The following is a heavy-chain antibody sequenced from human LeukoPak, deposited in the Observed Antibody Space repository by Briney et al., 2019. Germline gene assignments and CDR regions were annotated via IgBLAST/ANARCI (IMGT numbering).Heavy chain of an antibody. CDR3: ASLGGFAI. CDR2: FYISGGT. J-gene: IGHJ3*02. CDR1: GDSISSGSYF. Sequence: SETLSLTCTVSGDSISSGSYFGNWSRQPAGRGLEWIGRFYISGGTNYNPSLKRRVTISVETSKNQSSPKLTSVTAADTAVYYCASLGGFAIWGQGTVVTVSS. V-gene: IGHV4-61*02.